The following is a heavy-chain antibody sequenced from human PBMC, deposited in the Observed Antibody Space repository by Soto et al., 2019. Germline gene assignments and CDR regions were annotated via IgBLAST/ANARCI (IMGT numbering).Heavy chain of an antibody. CDR1: GFIFENFG. J-gene: IGHJ3*02. V-gene: IGHV3-30*02. Sequence: VGSLRLSCAASGFIFENFGMSWVRQAPGNGLEWMASISGNGSNKYYADSVKGRFTISRDNSKNTLYLQMNSLRAEDTAVYYCAKVLYYYGSGSYSPDAFDIWGQGTMVTVSS. CDR2: ISGNGSNK. D-gene: IGHD3-10*01. CDR3: AKVLYYYGSGSYSPDAFDI.